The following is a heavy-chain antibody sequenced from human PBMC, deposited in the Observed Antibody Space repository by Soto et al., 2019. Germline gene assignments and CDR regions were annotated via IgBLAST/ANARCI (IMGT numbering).Heavy chain of an antibody. CDR2: IYYSGST. V-gene: IGHV4-61*01. D-gene: IGHD1-26*01. CDR3: ARDPIVGATRFDY. CDR1: GGSVSSGSYY. Sequence: SETLSLTCTVSGGSVSSGSYYWSWIRQPPGKGLEWIGYIYYSGSTNYNPSLKSRVTISVDTSKNQFSLKLSSVTAADTAVYYCARDPIVGATRFDYWGQGTLVTVSS. J-gene: IGHJ4*02.